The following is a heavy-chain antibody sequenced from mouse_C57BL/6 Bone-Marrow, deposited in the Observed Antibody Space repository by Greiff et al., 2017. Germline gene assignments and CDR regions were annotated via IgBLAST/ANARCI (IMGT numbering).Heavy chain of an antibody. CDR1: GFTFTDYY. Sequence: DVKLVESGGGLVQPGGSLSLSCAASGFTFTDYYMSWVRQPPGKALEWLGFIRNKANGYTTEYSASVKGRFTISRDNSQSILYLQMNALRAEDSATYYCARSPYDYYGVRYAMDYWGQGTSVTVSS. J-gene: IGHJ4*01. V-gene: IGHV7-3*01. CDR2: IRNKANGYTT. CDR3: ARSPYDYYGVRYAMDY. D-gene: IGHD1-1*01.